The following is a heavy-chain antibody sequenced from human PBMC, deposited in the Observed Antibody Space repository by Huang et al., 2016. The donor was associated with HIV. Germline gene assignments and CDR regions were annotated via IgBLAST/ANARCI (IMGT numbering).Heavy chain of an antibody. CDR1: GYTLTELS. V-gene: IGHV1-24*01. J-gene: IGHJ4*02. Sequence: QVQLVQSGAEVKKPGASVKVSCKVSGYTLTELSMHWVRQAPGKGLEWMVGFDPEYGETIYAHKFKGRVTMTEDTSTDTAYMELSSLGSEDTAVYYCATVYRRFRNHDSGDYYFDYWDQGTLVTVSS. D-gene: IGHD3-22*01. CDR3: ATVYRRFRNHDSGDYYFDY. CDR2: FDPEYGET.